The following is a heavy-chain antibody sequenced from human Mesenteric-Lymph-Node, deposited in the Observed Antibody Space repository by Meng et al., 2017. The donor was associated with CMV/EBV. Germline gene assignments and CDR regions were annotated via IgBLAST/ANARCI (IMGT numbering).Heavy chain of an antibody. V-gene: IGHV1-18*01. CDR1: GSSFSAYV. Sequence: KASGSSFSAYVINWVRHAPGEGLEWMGWISVYNGNTNSAQKFQARATMTTDTSTSTAYMELRSLKSDDTALYYCARGHPSVNWFLDFWGQGTLVTVSS. J-gene: IGHJ4*02. D-gene: IGHD3-10*01. CDR3: ARGHPSVNWFLDF. CDR2: ISVYNGNT.